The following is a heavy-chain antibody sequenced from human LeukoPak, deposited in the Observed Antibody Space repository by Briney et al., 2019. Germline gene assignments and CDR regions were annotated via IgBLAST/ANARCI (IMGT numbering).Heavy chain of an antibody. Sequence: GGSLRLSCAASGFTFSDYYMSWIRQAPGKGLEWVSYISSSGRTIYYADSVKGRFTISRDNAKNSLYLQMNSLRAEDTAVYYCAREILGRWLSGSWPDYWGQGTLVTVSS. CDR3: AREILGRWLSGSWPDY. CDR1: GFTFSDYY. CDR2: ISSSGRTI. V-gene: IGHV3-11*01. D-gene: IGHD6-13*01. J-gene: IGHJ4*02.